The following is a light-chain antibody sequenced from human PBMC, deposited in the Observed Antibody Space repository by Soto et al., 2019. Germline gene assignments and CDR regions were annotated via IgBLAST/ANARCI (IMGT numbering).Light chain of an antibody. CDR1: QSVSSN. Sequence: ETVMTQSPATLSVSPGERATLSCRASQSVSSNLAWYQQKPGQPPRLLIYDISTRATGIPTRFSGSGSGTEFTLTISRLEPEDFAVYYCQHYGGSPLTFGGGTKVDIK. V-gene: IGKV3D-15*01. CDR3: QHYGGSPLT. J-gene: IGKJ4*01. CDR2: DIS.